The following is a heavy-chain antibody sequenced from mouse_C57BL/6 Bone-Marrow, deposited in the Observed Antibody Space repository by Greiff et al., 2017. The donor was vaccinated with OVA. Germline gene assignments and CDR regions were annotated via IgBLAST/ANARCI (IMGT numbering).Heavy chain of an antibody. J-gene: IGHJ4*01. CDR2: INPSSGYT. V-gene: IGHV1-4*01. D-gene: IGHD1-1*01. CDR3: ARSGSAGAMDY. CDR1: GYTFTSYT. Sequence: QLKESGAELARPGASVKMSCKASGYTFTSYTMHWVKQRPGQGLEWIGYINPSSGYTKYNQKFKDKATLTADKSSSTAYMQLSSLTSEDSAVYYCARSGSAGAMDYWGQGTSVTVSS.